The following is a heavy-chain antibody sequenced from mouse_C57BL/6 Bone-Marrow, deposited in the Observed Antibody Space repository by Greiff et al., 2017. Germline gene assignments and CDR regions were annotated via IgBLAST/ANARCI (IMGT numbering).Heavy chain of an antibody. CDR3: TTTHYYGSSTGYFDV. V-gene: IGHV14-4*01. J-gene: IGHJ1*03. CDR1: GFNIKDDY. Sequence: EVQLQQSGAELVRPGASVKLSCTASGFNIKDDYMHWVKQRPEQGLEWIGWIDPENGDTEYASKFQGKATITADTSSNTAYLQLSSLTSEDTAVXYCTTTHYYGSSTGYFDVWGTGTTVTVSS. CDR2: IDPENGDT. D-gene: IGHD1-1*01.